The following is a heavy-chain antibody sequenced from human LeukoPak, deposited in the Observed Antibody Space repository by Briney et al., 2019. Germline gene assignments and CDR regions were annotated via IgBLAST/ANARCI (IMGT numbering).Heavy chain of an antibody. V-gene: IGHV3-30-3*01. J-gene: IGHJ3*02. Sequence: GGSLRLSCAASGFTFSSYAMHWVRQAPGKGLEWVAVISYDGSNKYYADSVKGRFTISRDNSKNTLYLQMNSLRAENTAVYYCARALGVDDAFDIWGQGTMVTVSS. CDR2: ISYDGSNK. CDR1: GFTFSSYA. D-gene: IGHD3-16*01. CDR3: ARALGVDDAFDI.